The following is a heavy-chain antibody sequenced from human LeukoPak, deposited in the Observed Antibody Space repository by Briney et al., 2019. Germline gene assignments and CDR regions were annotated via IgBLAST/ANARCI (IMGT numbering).Heavy chain of an antibody. D-gene: IGHD2-2*01. CDR1: GYSFTSYW. V-gene: IGHV5-51*01. J-gene: IGHJ6*03. CDR3: ARHFSLGMRGVPAAKYYYYMDV. CDR2: IYPGDSDT. Sequence: GESLKISCKGSGYSFTSYWIGWVRQMPGKGLEWMGIIYPGDSDTRYSPSFQGQVTISADKSISTAYLQWSSLKASDTAMYYCARHFSLGMRGVPAAKYYYYMDVWGKGTTVTVSS.